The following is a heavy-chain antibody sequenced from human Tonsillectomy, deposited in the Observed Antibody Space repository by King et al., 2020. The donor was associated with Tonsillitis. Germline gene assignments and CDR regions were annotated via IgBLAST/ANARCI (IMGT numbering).Heavy chain of an antibody. CDR2: ISYDGSNK. CDR3: ARFYGDYGGFDY. D-gene: IGHD4-17*01. CDR1: GFTFSSYA. Sequence: VQLVESGGGVVQPGRSLRLSCAASGFTFSSYAMHWVRQAPGKGLEGVAVISYDGSNKYYADSVKGRFTISRDNSKNTLYLQMNTLRAEDTAVYYCARFYGDYGGFDYWGQGTLVTVSS. J-gene: IGHJ4*02. V-gene: IGHV3-30*01.